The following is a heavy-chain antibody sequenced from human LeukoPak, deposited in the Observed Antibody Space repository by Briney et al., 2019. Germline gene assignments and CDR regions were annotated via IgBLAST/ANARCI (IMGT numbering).Heavy chain of an antibody. D-gene: IGHD6-13*01. CDR1: GFTFSSYS. J-gene: IGHJ4*02. CDR3: AKDPPSGIAAAGDTANFDY. CDR2: ISASGGDT. V-gene: IGHV3-23*01. Sequence: GGSLRLSCAASGFTFSSYSMSWVRQAPGKGLEWVSGISASGGDTYYADSMKGRFTISRDNSKNTLYLQMNSLRAEDTAVYFCAKDPPSGIAAAGDTANFDYWGQGTLVTVSS.